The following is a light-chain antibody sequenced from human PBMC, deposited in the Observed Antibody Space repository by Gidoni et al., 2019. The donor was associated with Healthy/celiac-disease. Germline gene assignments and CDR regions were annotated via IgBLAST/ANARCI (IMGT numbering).Light chain of an antibody. Sequence: EIVLTQSPGTLSLSPGERATLSCRASQSVSRSYLAWYQQKPGQAPRLLIYGAYSRATGIPDRFSCSESVIDFTLTISSLEPEDFAVYYCQQYGSSPLFTFGPGTKVDI. CDR3: QQYGSSPLFT. CDR2: GAY. J-gene: IGKJ3*01. V-gene: IGKV3-20*01. CDR1: QSVSRSY.